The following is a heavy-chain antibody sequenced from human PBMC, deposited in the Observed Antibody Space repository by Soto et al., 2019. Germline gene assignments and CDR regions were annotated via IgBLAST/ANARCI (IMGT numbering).Heavy chain of an antibody. CDR3: ARDRFGDFWSRYHTNWFDP. Sequence: SPTLSLTCAISGDSVSSNGAAWNWIRPSPSRGLEWLGRTYYRSKWYNDYAVSVKSRITINPDTSKNQFSLQLNSVTPEDTAVYYCARDRFGDFWSRYHTNWFDPSGQATLGTVS. J-gene: IGHJ5*02. D-gene: IGHD3-3*01. CDR2: TYYRSKWYN. CDR1: GDSVSSNGAA. V-gene: IGHV6-1*01.